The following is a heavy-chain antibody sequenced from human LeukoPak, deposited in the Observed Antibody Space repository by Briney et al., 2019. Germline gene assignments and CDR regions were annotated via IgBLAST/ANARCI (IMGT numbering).Heavy chain of an antibody. V-gene: IGHV1-8*01. D-gene: IGHD6-19*01. CDR1: GYSFTNFD. CDR2: MHPNSGNK. Sequence: ASVKVSCKASGYSFTNFDINWVRQATGQGLEWMGWMHPNSGNKGYAQKFQGRVSMTMNTSITTAYMELSSLRSEDTAVYYCARGPQWRGDYYYMDVWGGGTTVTVSS. CDR3: ARGPQWRGDYYYMDV. J-gene: IGHJ6*03.